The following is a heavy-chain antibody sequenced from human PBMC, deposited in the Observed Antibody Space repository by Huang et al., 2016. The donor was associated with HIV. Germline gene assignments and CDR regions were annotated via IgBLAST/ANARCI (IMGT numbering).Heavy chain of an antibody. J-gene: IGHJ4*02. V-gene: IGHV4-61*09. CDR2: IYTTGST. CDR1: GASIASGSYF. CDR3: ARGRVTSSGVVQSYDY. Sequence: VQLQESGPGLVKPSQTLSLSCNVSGASIASGSYFWNWIRQPAGGGLEWVGHIYTTGSTDYTPSLKSRVAVSSDTSKNQFSLSLRSVTAADTAVYFCARGRVTSSGVVQSYDYWGQGSLVTVSS. D-gene: IGHD3-3*01.